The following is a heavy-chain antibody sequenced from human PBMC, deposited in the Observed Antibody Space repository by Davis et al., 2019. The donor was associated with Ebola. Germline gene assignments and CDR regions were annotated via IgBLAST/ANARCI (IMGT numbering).Heavy chain of an antibody. D-gene: IGHD3-3*01. CDR3: ARHPHLAILEWLWRFDP. V-gene: IGHV4-59*08. CDR1: GGSISSYY. CDR2: IYYSGST. J-gene: IGHJ5*02. Sequence: SETLSLTCTVSGGSISSYYWSWIRQPPGKGLEWIGYIYYSGSTNYNPSLRSRVTISVDTSKNQFSLKLSSVTAADTAVYYCARHPHLAILEWLWRFDPWGQGTLVTVSS.